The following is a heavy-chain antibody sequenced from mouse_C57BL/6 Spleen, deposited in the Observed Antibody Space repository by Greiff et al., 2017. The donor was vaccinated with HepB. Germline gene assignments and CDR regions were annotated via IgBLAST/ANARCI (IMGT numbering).Heavy chain of an antibody. CDR3: ARAAGGSNYNNWYFDV. Sequence: VKVVESEGGLVQPGSSMKLSCTASGFTFSDYYMAWVRQVPEKGLEWVANINYDGSSTYYLDSLKSRFIISRDNAKNILYLQMSSLKSEDTATYYCARAAGGSNYNNWYFDVWGTGTTVTVSS. J-gene: IGHJ1*03. CDR1: GFTFSDYY. D-gene: IGHD2-5*01. V-gene: IGHV5-16*01. CDR2: INYDGSST.